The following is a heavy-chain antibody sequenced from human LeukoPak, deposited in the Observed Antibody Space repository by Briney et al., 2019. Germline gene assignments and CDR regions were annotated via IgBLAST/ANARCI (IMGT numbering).Heavy chain of an antibody. CDR1: GFTFSRYS. J-gene: IGHJ5*02. CDR2: ISSSGSTI. CDR3: ARDTGMVVTVIPNWFDP. Sequence: GGSLRLSCVASGFTFSRYSMNWVRQAPGKGLEWVSYISSSGSTIYYADSVKGRFTISRDNAKNSLYLQMNSLRDEDTAVYYCARDTGMVVTVIPNWFDPWGQGTLVTVSS. V-gene: IGHV3-48*02. D-gene: IGHD2-21*02.